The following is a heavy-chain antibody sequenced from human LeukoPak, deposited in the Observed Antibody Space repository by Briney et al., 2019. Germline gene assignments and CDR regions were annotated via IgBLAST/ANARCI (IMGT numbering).Heavy chain of an antibody. CDR3: ARAGLNFYSDY. Sequence: SETLSLTCTVSGGSISSGGYYWSWIRQHPGKGLEWIGYIFYTGNTYYNPSLKSRVTISVDTSNNQFSLKLSSVTAADTAVYYCARAGLNFYSDYWGQGTLVTVSS. CDR1: GGSISSGGYY. CDR2: IFYTGNT. V-gene: IGHV4-31*03. J-gene: IGHJ4*02. D-gene: IGHD1-20*01.